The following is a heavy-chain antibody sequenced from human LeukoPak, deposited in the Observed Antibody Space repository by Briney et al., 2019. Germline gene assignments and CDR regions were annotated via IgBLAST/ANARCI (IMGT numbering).Heavy chain of an antibody. J-gene: IGHJ4*02. CDR1: GFAFSSYA. CDR3: AKMHYGDYGVFDY. V-gene: IGHV3-23*01. D-gene: IGHD4-17*01. CDR2: ISGSGGST. Sequence: GGSLRLSCAASGFAFSSYAMSWVRQAPGKGLEWVSAISGSGGSTYYADSVKGRFTISRDNSKNTLYLQMNSLRAEDTAVYYCAKMHYGDYGVFDYWGQGTLVTVSS.